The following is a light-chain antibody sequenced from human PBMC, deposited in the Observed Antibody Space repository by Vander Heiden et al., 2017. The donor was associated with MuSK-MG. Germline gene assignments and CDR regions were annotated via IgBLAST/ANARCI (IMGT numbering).Light chain of an antibody. CDR3: QEWDRLTGMV. V-gene: IGLV3-1*01. CDR2: QDS. J-gene: IGLJ2*01. Sequence: SYELTQPPSVSASPGQTTIITCSGDNLGDKYVCWYQQKPGHSPVLLIYQDSKRPSGIPERFSGSNSGKKANPTISGTQAMDEADYDCQEWDRLTGMVFGGWTKLTVL. CDR1: NLGDKY.